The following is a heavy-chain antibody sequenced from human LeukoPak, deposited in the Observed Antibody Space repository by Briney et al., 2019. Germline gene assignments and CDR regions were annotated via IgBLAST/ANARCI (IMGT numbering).Heavy chain of an antibody. CDR2: IYYSGST. V-gene: IGHV4-59*08. D-gene: IGHD3-22*01. CDR3: ARYDSWYYFDN. CDR1: GDYISSYY. J-gene: IGHJ4*02. Sequence: SETLSLTCSASGDYISSYYWSWIRQPPGKGLEWIGYIYYSGSTNYNPSLKSRVSISVDTSENQISLKLSSVTAADTATYYCARYDSWYYFDNWGQGTLVTVSS.